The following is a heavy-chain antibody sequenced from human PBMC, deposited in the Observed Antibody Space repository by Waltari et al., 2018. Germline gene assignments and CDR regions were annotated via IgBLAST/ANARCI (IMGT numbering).Heavy chain of an antibody. J-gene: IGHJ6*03. CDR1: GFSLSTSGMC. V-gene: IGHV2-70*15. Sequence: QVTLRESGPALVKPTQTLTLTCTFSGFSLSTSGMCVSWIRQPPGKALEWLARIDWDDDKYYSTSLKTKLTITKDTAKNQVVLTSTNMDPVDTATYYCARILRYYDFWSGRDNYYYMDVWGKGTTVTVSS. CDR2: IDWDDDK. D-gene: IGHD3-3*01. CDR3: ARILRYYDFWSGRDNYYYMDV.